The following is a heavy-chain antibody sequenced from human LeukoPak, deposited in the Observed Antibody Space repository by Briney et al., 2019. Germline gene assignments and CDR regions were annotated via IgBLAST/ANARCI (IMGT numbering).Heavy chain of an antibody. D-gene: IGHD2-15*01. Sequence: SETLSLTCTVSGGSISGYYCSWIRQPAGKGLGWMGRIYTSGNTNYNPSLKSRVTISVDMPKNQFSLKLSSVAAADTAVYYCATVDSGSGYVDYWGQGTLVTVSS. V-gene: IGHV4-4*07. J-gene: IGHJ4*02. CDR3: ATVDSGSGYVDY. CDR1: GGSISGYY. CDR2: IYTSGNT.